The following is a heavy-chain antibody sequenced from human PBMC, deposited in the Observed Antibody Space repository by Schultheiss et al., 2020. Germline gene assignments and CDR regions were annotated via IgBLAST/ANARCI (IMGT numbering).Heavy chain of an antibody. CDR1: GGSFSGYY. D-gene: IGHD6-13*01. Sequence: SETLSLTCAVYGGSFSGYYWSWIRQPPGKGLEWIGYIYYSGSTNYNPSLKSRVTISVDTSKNQFSLKLSSVTAADTAVYYCASTKAAAFDYWGQGTLVTVSS. V-gene: IGHV4-59*12. J-gene: IGHJ4*02. CDR3: ASTKAAAFDY. CDR2: IYYSGST.